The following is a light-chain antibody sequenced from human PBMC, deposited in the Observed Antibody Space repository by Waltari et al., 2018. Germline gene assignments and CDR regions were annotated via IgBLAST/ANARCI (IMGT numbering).Light chain of an antibody. CDR1: QSVNANY. V-gene: IGKV3-20*01. CDR2: GAS. Sequence: EIVLTHSPGTLSLSPGERASLSCRASQSVNANYLAWYQQKPGQAPRLLIHGASRRATGIPDRFSGSGSGTDFTLTISRLEPEDFAVYCCQQYGSSPHTFGQGTKLGIK. J-gene: IGKJ2*01. CDR3: QQYGSSPHT.